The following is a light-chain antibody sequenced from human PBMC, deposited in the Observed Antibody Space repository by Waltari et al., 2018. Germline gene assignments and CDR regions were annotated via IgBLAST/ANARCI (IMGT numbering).Light chain of an antibody. CDR3: QSHDSGCVV. CDR2: DDN. Sequence: NFMLTQPHSVSASPGKTITLSCTRRSGSIVRNYVHWYQQRPGSSPSTVIFDDNQRPPGVPYRFSGSVDGPSNSASLPISGLQTEDEADYYCQSHDSGCVVFGGGTRLTVL. J-gene: IGLJ2*01. CDR1: SGSIVRNY. V-gene: IGLV6-57*01.